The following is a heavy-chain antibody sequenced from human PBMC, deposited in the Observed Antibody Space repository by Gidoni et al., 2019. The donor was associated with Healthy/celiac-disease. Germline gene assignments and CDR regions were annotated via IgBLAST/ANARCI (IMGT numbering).Heavy chain of an antibody. CDR2: INPSGGST. Sequence: QVQLVQSGAEVKKPGASVKVSCKASGYTFTSYYMHWVRQAPGQGLEWMGIINPSGGSTSYAQKFQGRVTMTRDTSTSTVYMELSSLRSEDTAVYYCARDGRTAVAGKNYYYGMDVWGQGTTVTVSS. D-gene: IGHD6-19*01. J-gene: IGHJ6*02. V-gene: IGHV1-46*01. CDR1: GYTFTSYY. CDR3: ARDGRTAVAGKNYYYGMDV.